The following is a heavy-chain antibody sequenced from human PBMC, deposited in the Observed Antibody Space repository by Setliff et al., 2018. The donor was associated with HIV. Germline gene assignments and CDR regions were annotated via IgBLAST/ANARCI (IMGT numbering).Heavy chain of an antibody. Sequence: GASVKVSCKASGYTFISYGVSWVRQAPGQGLEWMGWISVKNGNTNYAQKFQGRVTMTTDTSTSTAYMELRSLGSDDTAVYYCARGRNYDSSGYGDYYYYMDVWGKGTTVTVSS. CDR2: ISVKNGNT. CDR3: ARGRNYDSSGYGDYYYYMDV. D-gene: IGHD3-22*01. V-gene: IGHV1-18*01. J-gene: IGHJ6*03. CDR1: GYTFISYG.